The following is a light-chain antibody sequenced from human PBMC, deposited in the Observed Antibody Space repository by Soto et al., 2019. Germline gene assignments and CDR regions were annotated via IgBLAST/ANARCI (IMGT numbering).Light chain of an antibody. CDR3: QQRSNWPPS. J-gene: IGKJ4*01. Sequence: ETVLTQSPPTLSLSPGEGATLSCRASQSVSKYLAWYQQKPGQAPRLLIYDASTRATGIPARISGSGSGTDFTLTISSLEPEDFAVYYCQQRSNWPPSFGGGTKVEIK. CDR2: DAS. CDR1: QSVSKY. V-gene: IGKV3-11*01.